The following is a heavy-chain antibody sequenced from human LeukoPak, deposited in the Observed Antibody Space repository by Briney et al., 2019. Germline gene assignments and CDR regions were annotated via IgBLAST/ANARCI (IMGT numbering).Heavy chain of an antibody. D-gene: IGHD2-2*01. CDR3: ARGSSNSFDY. CDR1: GFTFSNYW. Sequence: PGGSLRLSCAASGFTFSNYWMHWVRQAPGKGLVWVSRINTDGRSTSYADSVKDRFTISRDNAKNTLYLQMNSLRPEDTAVYYCARGSSNSFDYWGQGTLVTVSS. V-gene: IGHV3-74*01. CDR2: INTDGRST. J-gene: IGHJ4*02.